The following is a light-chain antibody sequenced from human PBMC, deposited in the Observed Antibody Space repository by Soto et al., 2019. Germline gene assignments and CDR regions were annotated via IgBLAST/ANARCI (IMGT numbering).Light chain of an antibody. J-gene: IGLJ2*01. CDR1: SSDVGSYNL. V-gene: IGLV2-23*01. CDR3: CSYAGSSTLV. CDR2: EGS. Sequence: QSALTQPPSVSGSPGQSITISCTGTSSDVGSYNLVSWYQQHPGKAPKLMIYEGSKRPSGVSNRFSGSKSGNTASLTISGLQAEDEADYYCCSYAGSSTLVFGGGTKVTVL.